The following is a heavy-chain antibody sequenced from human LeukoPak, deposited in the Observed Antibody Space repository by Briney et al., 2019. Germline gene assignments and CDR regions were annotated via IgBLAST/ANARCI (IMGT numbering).Heavy chain of an antibody. Sequence: SETLSLTCAVSGGSISSSNWWSWVRQPPGKGLEWIGEIYHSGSTNYNPSLKSRVTISVDKSKNQFSLKLSSVTAADTAVYYCARGTTFLEWLLPYYYYGMDVWGQGTTVTVSS. J-gene: IGHJ6*02. V-gene: IGHV4-4*02. CDR1: GGSISSSNW. CDR2: IYHSGST. CDR3: ARGTTFLEWLLPYYYYGMDV. D-gene: IGHD3-3*01.